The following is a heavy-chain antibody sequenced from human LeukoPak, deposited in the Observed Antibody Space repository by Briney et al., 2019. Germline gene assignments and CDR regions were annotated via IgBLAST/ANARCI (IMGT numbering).Heavy chain of an antibody. CDR3: ARHHPYRVITIFGVVHDAVDI. CDR1: GGSFSGYY. J-gene: IGHJ3*02. D-gene: IGHD3-3*01. CDR2: INHSGST. Sequence: NPSETLPLTCAVYGGSFSGYYWSWIRQPPGKELEWIGEINHSGSTNYNPSLKSRVTISVDTSKNQFSLKLSSVTAADTAVYYCARHHPYRVITIFGVVHDAVDIWGQGTMVTVSS. V-gene: IGHV4-34*01.